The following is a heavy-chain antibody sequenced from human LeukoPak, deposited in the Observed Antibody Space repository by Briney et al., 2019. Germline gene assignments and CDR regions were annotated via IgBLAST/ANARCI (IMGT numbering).Heavy chain of an antibody. Sequence: GGSLRLSCTTSGFTFGDYAMSWVRQAPGKGLEWVGFIRSKAYGGTTEHAASVKGRFTISRDDSKSIAYPQMNSLKTEDTAVYYCQTYYYDSSGYYYIDQWGQGTLVTVSS. CDR2: IRSKAYGGTT. CDR3: QTYYYDSSGYYYIDQ. V-gene: IGHV3-49*04. D-gene: IGHD3-22*01. J-gene: IGHJ4*02. CDR1: GFTFGDYA.